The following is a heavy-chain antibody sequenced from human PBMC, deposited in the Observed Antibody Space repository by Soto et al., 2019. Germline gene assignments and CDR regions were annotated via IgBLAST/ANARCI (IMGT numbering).Heavy chain of an antibody. CDR3: VSYGSGTYYSGYSFDF. Sequence: PSETLSLTCTVSGGSISSSSYYWGWIRQPPGKGLEWIGSIYYSGSTYYNPSLKSRVTISVDTSKNQFSLELSSVTAADTALYYCVSYGSGTYYSGYSFDFWSQGNLVTVSS. CDR1: GGSISSSSYY. J-gene: IGHJ4*02. D-gene: IGHD3-10*01. CDR2: IYYSGST. V-gene: IGHV4-39*07.